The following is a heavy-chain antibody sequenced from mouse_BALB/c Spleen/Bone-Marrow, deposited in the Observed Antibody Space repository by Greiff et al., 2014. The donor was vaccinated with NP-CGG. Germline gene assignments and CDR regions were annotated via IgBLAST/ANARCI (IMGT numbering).Heavy chain of an antibody. CDR3: ARQDYYGSSPHWYFDV. CDR2: ISSGGSYT. J-gene: IGHJ1*01. Sequence: EVMLVESGGGLVKPGGSLKLSCAASGFTFSSYAMSWVRQTPEKRLEWVATISSGGSYTYYADSVKGRFTISRDTAKNTLYLQMSSLRSEDTAIYYCARQDYYGSSPHWYFDVWGAGTTATVSS. CDR1: GFTFSSYA. D-gene: IGHD1-1*01. V-gene: IGHV5-9-1*01.